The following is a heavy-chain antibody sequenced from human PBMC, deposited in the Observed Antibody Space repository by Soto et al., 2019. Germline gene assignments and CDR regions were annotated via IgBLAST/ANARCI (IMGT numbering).Heavy chain of an antibody. CDR1: GFTFSSYG. V-gene: IGHV3-30*18. Sequence: QVQLVESGGGVVQPGRSLRLSCAASGFTFSSYGMHWVRQAPGKGLEWVAVISYDGSNKYYADSVKGRFTISRDNSKNTLYLQMNSLRAEDTAVYYCAKDRGDYGEGWFDPWGQGTLVTVSS. CDR2: ISYDGSNK. J-gene: IGHJ5*02. CDR3: AKDRGDYGEGWFDP. D-gene: IGHD4-17*01.